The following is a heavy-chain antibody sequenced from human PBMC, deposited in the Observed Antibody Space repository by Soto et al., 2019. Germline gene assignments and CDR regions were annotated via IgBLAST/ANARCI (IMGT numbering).Heavy chain of an antibody. Sequence: SGPTLVNPTQTLTLTCTFSGFSFTTSGMCVSWVRQPPGKALEWLALIDWDDDKFYVTSLKTRLTISRDTSKNQVVLTMTNMDPLDTATYYCARNFYDTGNYYARIDYWGPGTLVTVSS. CDR2: IDWDDDK. D-gene: IGHD3-10*01. CDR1: GFSFTTSGMC. CDR3: ARNFYDTGNYYARIDY. V-gene: IGHV2-70*20. J-gene: IGHJ4*02.